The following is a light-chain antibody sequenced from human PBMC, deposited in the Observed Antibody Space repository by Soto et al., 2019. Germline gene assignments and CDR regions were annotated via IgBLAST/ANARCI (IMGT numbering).Light chain of an antibody. CDR2: LAS. Sequence: DIQMTQSPSFLSASVGDRVTIACRASQSISSSLNWFQHKPGKAPKLLIYLASSLQSGVPSRFSGSGSGTEFTLTISSLQPEDPGTYYCQRSDGPPYTFGQGTKLQIK. CDR3: QRSDGPPYT. CDR1: QSISSS. V-gene: IGKV1-39*01. J-gene: IGKJ2*01.